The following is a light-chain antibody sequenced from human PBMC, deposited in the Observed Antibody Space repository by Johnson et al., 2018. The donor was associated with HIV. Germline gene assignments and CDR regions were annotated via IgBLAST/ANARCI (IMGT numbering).Light chain of an antibody. CDR3: GTWDISLRSYV. V-gene: IGLV1-51*01. CDR2: DND. Sequence: QLVLTQPPSVSAAPGQKVTISCFGSDSNIGNNYVSWYQQLPGTAPKLLIYDNDKRPSGIPDRFSGSKSGTSATLGITGLQTGDEADYYCGTWDISLRSYVFGTATKVTVL. CDR1: DSNIGNNY. J-gene: IGLJ1*01.